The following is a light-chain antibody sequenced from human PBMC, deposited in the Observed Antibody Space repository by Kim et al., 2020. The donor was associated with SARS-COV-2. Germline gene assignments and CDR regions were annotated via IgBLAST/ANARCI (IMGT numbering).Light chain of an antibody. J-gene: IGLJ3*02. CDR3: AARDDSLGGWV. CDR2: RNN. V-gene: IGLV1-47*01. CDR1: RSNIGSNY. Sequence: GQRVTISCSGNRSNIGSNYVCWYQQLPGTAPKLLMYRNNQRPSGVPDRFSGSRSGTSASLAISGLRSDDEAHYYCAARDDSLGGWVFGGGTQLTVL.